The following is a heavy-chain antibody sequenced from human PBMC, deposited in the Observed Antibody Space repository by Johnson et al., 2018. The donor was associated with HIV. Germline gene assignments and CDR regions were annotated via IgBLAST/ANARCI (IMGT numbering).Heavy chain of an antibody. J-gene: IGHJ3*02. V-gene: IGHV3-49*04. D-gene: IGHD6-19*01. CDR1: GFTFGDYA. CDR3: TRDFSSGWYSARVAFDI. CDR2: IRSKAYGGTT. Sequence: VQLVESGGGLVQPGRSLRLSCTTSGFTFGDYAMNWVRQAPGKGLEWVGFIRSKAYGGTTQYAASVKGRFTISRDDSKSIAYLQMNSLKTEDTAVYYCTRDFSSGWYSARVAFDIWGQGTRVTVS.